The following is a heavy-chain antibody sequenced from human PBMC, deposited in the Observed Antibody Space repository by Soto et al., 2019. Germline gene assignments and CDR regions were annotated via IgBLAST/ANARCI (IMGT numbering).Heavy chain of an antibody. CDR1: AYRETSYI. Sequence: SCESSAYRETSYIIGWARSIPEKGLEWMGRIDPSDSYTNYSPSFQGHVTISADKSISTAYLRWSSLKASDTAMYYCARLRYYDSSGYYCKAFDIWGQGSIVTVSS. CDR3: ARLRYYDSSGYYCKAFDI. D-gene: IGHD3-22*01. CDR2: IDPSDSYT. J-gene: IGHJ3*02. V-gene: IGHV5-10-1*01.